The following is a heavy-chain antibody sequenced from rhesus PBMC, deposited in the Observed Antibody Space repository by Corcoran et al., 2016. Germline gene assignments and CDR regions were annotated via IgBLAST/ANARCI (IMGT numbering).Heavy chain of an antibody. CDR3: TRDGVLGRFDY. Sequence: DVQLVESGGGLVKPGGFLRLSCVASGFTFSSYEMHWVRQAPGKGLEWVSVISESGGTIYYAYSVKGRFTISRDNAKNSLFLQMNSLRAEDTAVYYCTRDGVLGRFDYWGQGVLVTVSS. CDR2: ISESGGTI. CDR1: GFTFSSYE. V-gene: IGHV3-100*02. J-gene: IGHJ4*01. D-gene: IGHD3-34*01.